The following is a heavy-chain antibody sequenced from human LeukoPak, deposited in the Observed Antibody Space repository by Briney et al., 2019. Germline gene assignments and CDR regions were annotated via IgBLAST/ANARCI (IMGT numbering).Heavy chain of an antibody. V-gene: IGHV3-21*01. CDR2: ISSSSSYI. J-gene: IGHJ4*02. CDR3: ASGSSSWAYYFDY. D-gene: IGHD6-13*01. CDR1: GFTFSSYS. Sequence: GGSLRLSCAASGFTFSSYSMNWVRQAPGKGLEWVSSISSSSSYIYYADSVKGRFTISRDNAKNSLYLQMSSLRAEDTAVYYCASGSSSWAYYFDYWGQGTLVTVSS.